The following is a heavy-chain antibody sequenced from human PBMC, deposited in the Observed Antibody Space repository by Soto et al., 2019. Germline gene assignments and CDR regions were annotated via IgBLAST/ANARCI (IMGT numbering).Heavy chain of an antibody. D-gene: IGHD3-10*01. CDR1: GFTFSNAW. CDR3: TTPPHYGSGSYYNGEFDP. Sequence: PGGSLRLSCAASGFTFSNAWMNWVRQAPGKGPEWVGRIKSKTDGGTTDYVAPVKGRFTISRDYSKNTLYLQMNSLKTEDTALYYCTTPPHYGSGSYYNGEFDPWGQGTLVTVSS. CDR2: IKSKTDGGTT. V-gene: IGHV3-15*07. J-gene: IGHJ5*02.